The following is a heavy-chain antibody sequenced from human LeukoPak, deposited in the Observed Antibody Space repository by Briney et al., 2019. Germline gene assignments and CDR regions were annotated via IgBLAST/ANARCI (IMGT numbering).Heavy chain of an antibody. J-gene: IGHJ6*02. V-gene: IGHV1-2*02. CDR1: GYTFTGYY. Sequence: ASVKVSCTASGYTFTGYYMHWVRQAPGQGLEWMGWINPNSGGTNYAQKFQGRVTMTRDTSISTAYMELSRLRSDDTAVYYCARVSLGTTVVTPESSYYYYGMDVWGQGTTVTVSS. D-gene: IGHD4-23*01. CDR2: INPNSGGT. CDR3: ARVSLGTTVVTPESSYYYYGMDV.